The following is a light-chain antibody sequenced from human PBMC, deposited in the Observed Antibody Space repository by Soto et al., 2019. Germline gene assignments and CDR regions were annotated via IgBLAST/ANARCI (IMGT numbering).Light chain of an antibody. J-gene: IGKJ1*01. CDR2: GAS. CDR1: QSVSSNY. V-gene: IGKV3-20*01. CDR3: QHYGASPWT. Sequence: IVLTQSPGTLSLNTGERATLSCRASQSVSSNYLAWYQQKPGQAPRLLIYGASSRATGIPDRFSGSGSGTDFTLTISRLEPEDFAVYYCQHYGASPWTFGQGTKADI.